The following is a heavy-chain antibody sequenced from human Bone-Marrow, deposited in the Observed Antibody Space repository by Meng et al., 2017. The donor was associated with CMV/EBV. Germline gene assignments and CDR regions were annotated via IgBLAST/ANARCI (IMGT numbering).Heavy chain of an antibody. Sequence: ASVKVSCKASGYTFTGYYMHWVRQAPGQGLEWMGWINPNSGGTNYAQKFQGRVTMTRDTSISTAYMELSRLRSDDTAVYYCAKFSQWLVPFDYWGQGTLVTVSS. J-gene: IGHJ4*02. CDR3: AKFSQWLVPFDY. V-gene: IGHV1-2*02. CDR1: GYTFTGYY. D-gene: IGHD6-19*01. CDR2: INPNSGGT.